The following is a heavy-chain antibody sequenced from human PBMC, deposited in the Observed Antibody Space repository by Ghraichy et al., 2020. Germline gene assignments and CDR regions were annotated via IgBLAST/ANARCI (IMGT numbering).Heavy chain of an antibody. V-gene: IGHV3-23*01. CDR3: ARRRRSSSSWNGFFDL. J-gene: IGHJ2*01. CDR1: GFILNNYV. Sequence: GGSLRLSCAASGFILNNYVMNWVRQAPGKGLEWVSSISVSGGSAFYADSVKGRFTISRDNSENTVFLEMNSLRAEDTAIYYCARRRRSSSSWNGFFDLWGRGTLVTVSS. CDR2: ISVSGGSA. D-gene: IGHD6-13*01.